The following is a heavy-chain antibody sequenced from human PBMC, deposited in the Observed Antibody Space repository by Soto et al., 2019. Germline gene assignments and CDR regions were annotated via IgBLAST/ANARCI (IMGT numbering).Heavy chain of an antibody. D-gene: IGHD6-19*01. J-gene: IGHJ6*02. CDR2: MNPNSGNT. Sequence: ASVKVSCKASGYTFTSYDINWVRQATGQGLEWMGWMNPNSGNTGYAQKFQGRVTMTKNTSISTAYMELSSLRSEDTAVYYCARGTSRGSGWYGYYYYGVDVWGQGTTVTV. V-gene: IGHV1-8*01. CDR3: ARGTSRGSGWYGYYYYGVDV. CDR1: GYTFTSYD.